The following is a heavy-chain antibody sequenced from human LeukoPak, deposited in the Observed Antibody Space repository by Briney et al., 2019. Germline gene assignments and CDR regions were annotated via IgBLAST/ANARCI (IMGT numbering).Heavy chain of an antibody. CDR2: IYSGGNT. J-gene: IGHJ4*02. CDR1: GFTVSSNY. D-gene: IGHD2-2*01. CDR3: ARAVVPPAVYLDF. Sequence: GGSLRLSCAASGFTVSSNYMSWVRQAPGKGLEWVSVIYSGGNTYYADSVKGRFTISRDDSKNTLYLQMNSLRAEDTAVYYCARAVVPPAVYLDFWGQGTLVTVSS. V-gene: IGHV3-53*01.